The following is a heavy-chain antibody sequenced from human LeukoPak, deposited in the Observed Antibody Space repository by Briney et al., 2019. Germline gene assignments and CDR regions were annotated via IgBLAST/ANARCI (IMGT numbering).Heavy chain of an antibody. J-gene: IGHJ6*02. Sequence: ASVKVSCKASGYIFTNYGIGWLRQAPGQGPEWMGWISGDNGDTKYPQSLQGRVTMTTDTSTSTAYMELRSLTSDDTAVYYCARDKGGSAQYGMDVWGQGTTVTVSS. D-gene: IGHD3-10*01. CDR1: GYIFTNYG. CDR3: ARDKGGSAQYGMDV. CDR2: ISGDNGDT. V-gene: IGHV1-18*01.